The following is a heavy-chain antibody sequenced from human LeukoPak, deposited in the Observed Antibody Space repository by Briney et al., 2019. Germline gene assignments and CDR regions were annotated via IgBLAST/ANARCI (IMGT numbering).Heavy chain of an antibody. J-gene: IGHJ3*02. D-gene: IGHD1-26*01. CDR2: ISSSSSYI. CDR1: DFTFSNYG. Sequence: GGSLRLSCAASDFTFSNYGMHWVRQAPGKGLEWVSSISSSSSYIYYADSVKGRFTISRDNAKNSLYLQMNSLRAEDTAVYYCARGEAATDAFDIWGQGTMVTVSS. V-gene: IGHV3-21*01. CDR3: ARGEAATDAFDI.